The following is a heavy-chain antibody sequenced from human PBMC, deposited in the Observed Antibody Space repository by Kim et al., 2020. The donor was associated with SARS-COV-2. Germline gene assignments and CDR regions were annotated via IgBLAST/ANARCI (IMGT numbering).Heavy chain of an antibody. J-gene: IGHJ5*02. D-gene: IGHD2-2*01. CDR2: IKQDGSEK. V-gene: IGHV3-7*01. CDR1: GFTFSSYW. Sequence: GGSLRLSCAASGFTFSSYWMSWVRQAPGKGLEWVANIKQDGSEKYSVASVKGRFTISRDNAKNSLFLQMNSRRAADTAVYYCARGPPVTAARDVWFGPWGQGTLVTVSS. CDR3: ARGPPVTAARDVWFGP.